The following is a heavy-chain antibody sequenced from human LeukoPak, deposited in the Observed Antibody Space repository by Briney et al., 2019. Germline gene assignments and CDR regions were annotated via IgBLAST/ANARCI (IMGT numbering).Heavy chain of an antibody. CDR2: IIPIFGTA. V-gene: IGHV1-69*05. CDR1: GGTFSSYA. CDR3: ASGSIAVAGNFDY. Sequence: SVKVSCKASGGTFSSYAISWARQAPGQGLEWMGRIIPIFGTANYAQKFQGRVTITTDESTSTAYMELSSLRSEDTAVYYCASGSIAVAGNFDYWGQGTLVTVSS. D-gene: IGHD6-19*01. J-gene: IGHJ4*02.